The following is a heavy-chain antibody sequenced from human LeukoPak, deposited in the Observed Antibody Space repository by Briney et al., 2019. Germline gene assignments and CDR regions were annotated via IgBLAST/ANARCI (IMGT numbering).Heavy chain of an antibody. Sequence: GGSLRLSCAASGFTVSSNYMSWVRQAPGKGLEGVTVIYSGGSTYYADSVKGRFTISRDNSKNTLYLQMNSLRAEDTAVYYCARDESLGDFWSGYFDAFDIWGQGTMVTVSS. D-gene: IGHD3-3*01. CDR1: GFTVSSNY. CDR3: ARDESLGDFWSGYFDAFDI. CDR2: IYSGGST. J-gene: IGHJ3*02. V-gene: IGHV3-66*01.